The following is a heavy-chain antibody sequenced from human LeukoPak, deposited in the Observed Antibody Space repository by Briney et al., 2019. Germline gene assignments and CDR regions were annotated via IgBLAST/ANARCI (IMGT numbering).Heavy chain of an antibody. CDR1: EFAFSTYN. D-gene: IGHD4-17*01. CDR3: AKARTTVTTPHY. V-gene: IGHV3-48*01. J-gene: IGHJ4*02. CDR2: ISTGSSTT. Sequence: GGSLRLSCAASEFAFSTYNMNWVRQAPGKGLEWVSYISTGSSTTYYADSVKGRFTISRDNSKNTLYLQMNSLGAGDTAIYYCAKARTTVTTPHYWGQGTLVTVSS.